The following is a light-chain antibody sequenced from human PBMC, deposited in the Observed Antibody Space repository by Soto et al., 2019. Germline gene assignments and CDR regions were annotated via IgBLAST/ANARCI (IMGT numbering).Light chain of an antibody. J-gene: IGKJ1*01. CDR3: QQYNSYSTWT. CDR2: KAS. CDR1: QSISSW. V-gene: IGKV1-5*03. Sequence: DIQMTQSPSTLSASVGDRVTITCRASQSISSWLAWYQQKPGKAPKVLIYKASSLESGVPSRFSGSGSGTEFTLTISSLQPDDFATYYCQQYNSYSTWTFGQWTKVEIK.